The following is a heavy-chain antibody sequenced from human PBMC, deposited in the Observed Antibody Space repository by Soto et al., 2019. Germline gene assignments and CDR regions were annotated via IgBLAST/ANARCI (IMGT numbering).Heavy chain of an antibody. D-gene: IGHD3-10*01. J-gene: IGHJ4*02. CDR3: ARDSPRSGSYDRADY. V-gene: IGHV1-18*01. CDR2: ISAYNGNT. CDR1: GYTFTSYG. Sequence: ASVKVSCKASGYTFTSYGISWVRQAPGQGLEWMGWISAYNGNTNYAQKLQGRVTMTTDTSTSTDYMELRSLKSDDKAEYYCARDSPRSGSYDRADYWGQGTLVTVSS.